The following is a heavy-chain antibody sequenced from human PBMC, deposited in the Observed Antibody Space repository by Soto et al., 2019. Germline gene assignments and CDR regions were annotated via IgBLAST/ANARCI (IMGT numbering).Heavy chain of an antibody. CDR1: GFTFSSYA. CDR3: ARDQEAALRLFDY. J-gene: IGHJ4*02. CDR2: ISYDGSNK. Sequence: GGSLRLSCAASGFTFSSYAMHWVRQAPGKGLEWVAVISYDGSNKYYADSVKGRFTISRDNSKNTLYLQMNSLRAEDTAVYYCARDQEAALRLFDYWGQGTLVTVSS. D-gene: IGHD4-17*01. V-gene: IGHV3-30-3*01.